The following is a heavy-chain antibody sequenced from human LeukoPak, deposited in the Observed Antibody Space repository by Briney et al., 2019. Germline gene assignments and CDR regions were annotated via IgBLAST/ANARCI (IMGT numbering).Heavy chain of an antibody. CDR3: ARHYYDSSGYPYYYYYMDV. CDR2: IYYSGST. V-gene: IGHV4-30-4*07. D-gene: IGHD3-22*01. CDR1: GGSISSGGYS. J-gene: IGHJ6*03. Sequence: PSETLSLTCAVSGGSISSGGYSWSWIRQPPGKGLEWIGYIYYSGSTYYNPSLKSRVTISVDTSKNQFSLKLSSVTAADTAVYYCARHYYDSSGYPYYYYYMDVWGKGTTVTVSS.